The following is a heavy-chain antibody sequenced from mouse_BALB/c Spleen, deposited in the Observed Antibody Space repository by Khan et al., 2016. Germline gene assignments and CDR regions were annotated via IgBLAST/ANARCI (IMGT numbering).Heavy chain of an antibody. CDR3: ARNGNRYERTWFAY. J-gene: IGHJ3*01. D-gene: IGHD2-14*01. Sequence: QLEESGPGLVKPSQSLSLTCTVTGYSITSDYAWNWIRQFPGNKLEWMGYISYSGSTSYNQSLKSRISITRDTSKNQFFLQLNSVTTEDTATYYGARNGNRYERTWFAYWGQGTLVTVSA. CDR2: ISYSGST. CDR1: GYSITSDYA. V-gene: IGHV3-2*02.